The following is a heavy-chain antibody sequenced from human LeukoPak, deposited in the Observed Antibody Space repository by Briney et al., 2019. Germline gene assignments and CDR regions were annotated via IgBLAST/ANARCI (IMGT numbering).Heavy chain of an antibody. CDR3: ARQGYAIRDAYYYYMDV. Sequence: ASVKVSCKASGYTFTSYDINWVRQATGQGLEWMGWMNPNSSNTGYAQKFQGRVTITRNTSISTAYMELSSLRSEDTAVYYCARQGYAIRDAYYYYMDVWGKGTTVTVSS. V-gene: IGHV1-8*03. J-gene: IGHJ6*03. D-gene: IGHD2-8*01. CDR1: GYTFTSYD. CDR2: MNPNSSNT.